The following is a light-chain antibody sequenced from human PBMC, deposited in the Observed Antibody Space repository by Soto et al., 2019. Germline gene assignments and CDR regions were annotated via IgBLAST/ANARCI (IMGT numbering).Light chain of an antibody. V-gene: IGKV3-20*01. CDR1: QSVRSSD. CDR3: QQYGTSPLT. CDR2: GVS. Sequence: IVLTQSPGTLSLSPGERATLSCRASQSVRSSDLAWYQQKPGQTPSLLIYGVSSRATGTPDRFSGSGSGTDFSLTISRLAPEGFAVYYCQQYGTSPLTFGGGTKVEIK. J-gene: IGKJ4*01.